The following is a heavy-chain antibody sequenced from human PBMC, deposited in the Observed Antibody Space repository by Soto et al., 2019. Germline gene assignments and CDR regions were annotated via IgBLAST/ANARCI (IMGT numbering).Heavy chain of an antibody. D-gene: IGHD6-19*01. V-gene: IGHV1-18*04. CDR2: ISVYSGKT. CDR1: GYTFTSYY. J-gene: IGHJ6*02. CDR3: ARSAMAGDYYYYGMDV. Sequence: ASVKVSCKASGYTFTSYYMHWVRQAPGQGLEWMGWISVYSGKTSYAQKLQDRVTMSTDTSTSTAYMELRSLRSDDTAFYYCARSAMAGDYYYYGMDVWGRGTTVTVSS.